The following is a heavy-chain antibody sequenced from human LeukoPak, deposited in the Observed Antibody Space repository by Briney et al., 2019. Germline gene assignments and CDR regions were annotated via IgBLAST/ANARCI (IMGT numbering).Heavy chain of an antibody. J-gene: IGHJ6*03. CDR3: ARVNYYYYYMDV. CDR2: IYYSGST. V-gene: IGHV4-39*07. Sequence: DPSETLSLTCTVSGGSISSSSYYWGWIRQPPGKGLEWIGSIYYSGSTYYNPSLKSRVTISVDTSKNQFSLKLSSVTAADTAVYYCARVNYYYYYMDVWGKGTTVTISS. CDR1: GGSISSSSYY.